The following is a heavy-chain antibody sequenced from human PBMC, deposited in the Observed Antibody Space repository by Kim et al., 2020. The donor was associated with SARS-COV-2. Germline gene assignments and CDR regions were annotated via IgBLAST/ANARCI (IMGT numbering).Heavy chain of an antibody. CDR1: GFTFSSYW. CDR3: ARDGDLYSSGKDAFDI. V-gene: IGHV3-7*01. CDR2: IKQDGNQK. Sequence: GGSLRLSCAASGFTFSSYWMTWVRQAPEKGLEWVANIKQDGNQKYYVDSVKGRFTISRDNAKNSLYLQMTSLRAEDTAVYYCARDGDLYSSGKDAFDIWG. D-gene: IGHD6-19*01. J-gene: IGHJ3*02.